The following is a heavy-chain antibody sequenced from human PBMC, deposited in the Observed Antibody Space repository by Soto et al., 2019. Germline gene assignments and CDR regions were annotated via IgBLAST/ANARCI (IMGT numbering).Heavy chain of an antibody. Sequence: GGSLRLSCAASGFTFSRYGMHWVRQAPGKGLECVAIIWYDGSNKWYADSVRGRFTISRDNSKNMLYLQMDSLRAEDTAVYYCAKDVGNIGSGWGQGTLVTVSS. D-gene: IGHD3-10*01. V-gene: IGHV3-33*06. J-gene: IGHJ4*02. CDR1: GFTFSRYG. CDR2: IWYDGSNK. CDR3: AKDVGNIGSG.